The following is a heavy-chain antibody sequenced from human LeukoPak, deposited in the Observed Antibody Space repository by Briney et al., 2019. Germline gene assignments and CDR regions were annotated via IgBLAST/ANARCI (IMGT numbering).Heavy chain of an antibody. Sequence: ASVKVSCKASGGTFSSYAISWVRQAPGQGLEWMGGIIPIFGTANYAQKFQGRVTITTDESTSTAYMELSSLRSEDTAVYYCARVTAMVSGIFDYWGQGTLVIVSS. CDR3: ARVTAMVSGIFDY. J-gene: IGHJ4*02. V-gene: IGHV1-69*05. D-gene: IGHD5-18*01. CDR1: GGTFSSYA. CDR2: IIPIFGTA.